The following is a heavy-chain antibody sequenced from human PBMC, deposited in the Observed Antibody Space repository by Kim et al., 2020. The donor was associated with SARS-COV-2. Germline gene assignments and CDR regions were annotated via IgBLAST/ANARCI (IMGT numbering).Heavy chain of an antibody. Sequence: GGSLRLSCAASGFTFSNAWMSWVRQAPGKGLEWVGRIKSKTDGGTTDYAAPVKGRFTISRDDSKNTLYLQMNSLKTEDTAVYYCTTDRDDYGDPIDYWGQGTLVTVSS. CDR1: GFTFSNAW. CDR2: IKSKTDGGTT. J-gene: IGHJ4*02. CDR3: TTDRDDYGDPIDY. D-gene: IGHD4-17*01. V-gene: IGHV3-15*01.